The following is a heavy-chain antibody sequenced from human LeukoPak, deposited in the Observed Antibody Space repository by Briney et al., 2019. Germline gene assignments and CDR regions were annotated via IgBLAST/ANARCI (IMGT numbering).Heavy chain of an antibody. Sequence: GGSLRLSCAASGFTFDDYAMHWVRQAPGKGLEWVSGISWNSGSIGYADSVKGRFTISRDNAKNSLYLQMNSLRAEDTALYYCAKEVMVRGVYQGFDPWGQGTLVTVSS. CDR2: ISWNSGSI. CDR3: AKEVMVRGVYQGFDP. J-gene: IGHJ5*02. D-gene: IGHD3-10*01. CDR1: GFTFDDYA. V-gene: IGHV3-9*01.